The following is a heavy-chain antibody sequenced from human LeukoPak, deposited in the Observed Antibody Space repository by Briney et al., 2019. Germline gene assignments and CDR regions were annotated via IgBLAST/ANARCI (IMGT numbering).Heavy chain of an antibody. CDR3: AKEGSGWYRKFDY. D-gene: IGHD6-19*01. Sequence: TGGSLRLSCAASGFTVSGNYMSWVRQAPGKGLEWVSAISGSGGSTYYADSVKGRFTISRDNSKNTLYLQMNSLRAEDTAVYYCAKEGSGWYRKFDYWGQGTLVTVSS. CDR1: GFTVSGNY. J-gene: IGHJ4*02. V-gene: IGHV3-23*01. CDR2: ISGSGGST.